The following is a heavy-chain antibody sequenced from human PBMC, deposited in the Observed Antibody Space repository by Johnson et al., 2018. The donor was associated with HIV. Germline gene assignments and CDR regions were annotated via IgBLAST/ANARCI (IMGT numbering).Heavy chain of an antibody. J-gene: IGHJ3*02. CDR1: ASTFSSSP. CDR3: ARVGLTGAQTGDAFDI. Sequence: QVQLVECGGGVVQPWRSLRLSCAASASTFSSSPMHWVRPAPGKGLEWMAVLASDGSNKYYADSVKGRFTISRDNSKNTLYLQMNSLRAEDTAVYYCARVGLTGAQTGDAFDIWGQGTMVTVSS. D-gene: IGHD7-27*01. CDR2: LASDGSNK. V-gene: IGHV3-30*04.